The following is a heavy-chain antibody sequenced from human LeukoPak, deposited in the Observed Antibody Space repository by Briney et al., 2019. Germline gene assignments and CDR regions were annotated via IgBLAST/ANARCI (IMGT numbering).Heavy chain of an antibody. J-gene: IGHJ4*02. CDR2: ISYDGSNK. CDR1: GFTFSSYA. Sequence: PGGSLRLSCAASGFTFSSYAMHWVRQAPGKGLEWVAVISYDGSNKYYADSVKGRFTISRDNSKNTLYLQMNSLRAEGTAVYYCARDSWGIAAADYYFDYWGQGTLVTVSS. D-gene: IGHD6-13*01. CDR3: ARDSWGIAAADYYFDY. V-gene: IGHV3-30-3*01.